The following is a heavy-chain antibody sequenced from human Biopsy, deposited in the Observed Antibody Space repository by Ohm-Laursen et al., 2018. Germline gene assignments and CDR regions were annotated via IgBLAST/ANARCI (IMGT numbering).Heavy chain of an antibody. D-gene: IGHD5-24*01. CDR3: ARAGVGSDGTDSYYYGMDV. CDR2: ISPSGATT. V-gene: IGHV1-46*01. J-gene: IGHJ6*02. Sequence: EASVKVSCKASGNTFATYHIHWVRQVPGQGLEWMGVISPSGATTSFSQKFQGRITMTRDTSTGTVYMDLNSLGSEDTAVYYCARAGVGSDGTDSYYYGMDVWGPGTTVTVSS. CDR1: GNTFATYH.